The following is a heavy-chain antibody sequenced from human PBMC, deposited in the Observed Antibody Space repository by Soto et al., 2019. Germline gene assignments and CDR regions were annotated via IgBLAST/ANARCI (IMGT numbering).Heavy chain of an antibody. CDR1: GGSISSGGYY. V-gene: IGHV4-31*03. D-gene: IGHD3-9*01. Sequence: SETLSLTCTVSGGSISSGGYYWSWIRQHPGKGLEWIGYIYYSGSTYYNTSLKSRVTISVDTSKNQFSLKLSSVTAADTAVYYCARAPYDILTGDDYGMDVWGQGTTVTVSS. CDR2: IYYSGST. CDR3: ARAPYDILTGDDYGMDV. J-gene: IGHJ6*02.